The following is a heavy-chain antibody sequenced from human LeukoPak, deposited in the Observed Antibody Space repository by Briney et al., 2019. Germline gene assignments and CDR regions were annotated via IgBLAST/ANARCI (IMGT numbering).Heavy chain of an antibody. CDR2: MYYSGST. Sequence: PSETLSLTCTVSGGSISNSSHYWGWIRQPPGKGLEWIAFMYYSGSTNYNPSLKSRVTISVDASKNQFSLKLSSVTAADTAVYYCARRSISGNSWDYFDYWGQGTLVTVSS. J-gene: IGHJ4*02. V-gene: IGHV4-61*05. CDR1: GGSISNSSHY. CDR3: ARRSISGNSWDYFDY. D-gene: IGHD4-23*01.